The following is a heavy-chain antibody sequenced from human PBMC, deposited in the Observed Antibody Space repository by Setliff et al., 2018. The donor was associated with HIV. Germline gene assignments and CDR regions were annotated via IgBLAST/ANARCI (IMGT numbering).Heavy chain of an antibody. J-gene: IGHJ4*02. CDR1: GYTFTGHY. Sequence: ASVKVSCKASGYTFTGHYIHWVRQAPGQGLEWMGGIIPILGIANYAQKFQGRVTITADESTSTAYMELNSLRSDDAAVYYCARQPYYDDDGTNLPSEWRVLGWGQGTLVTVSS. CDR2: IIPILGIA. CDR3: ARQPYYDDDGTNLPSEWRVLG. D-gene: IGHD3-16*01. V-gene: IGHV1-69*10.